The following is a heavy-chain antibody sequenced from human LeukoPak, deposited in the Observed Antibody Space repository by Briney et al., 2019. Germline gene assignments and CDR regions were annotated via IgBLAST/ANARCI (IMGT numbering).Heavy chain of an antibody. CDR2: IHRGGGSI. J-gene: IGHJ4*02. D-gene: IGHD5-24*01. Sequence: GGSLRLSCAASGFTFSNYAMSWLRQAPGKGLEWVSIIHRGGGSIYYADSVKGRFTISRDDSRSTLYLQMNSLRAADTAVYYCAKDQTGDGYNSIWGQGTLVTVSS. V-gene: IGHV3-23*01. CDR1: GFTFSNYA. CDR3: AKDQTGDGYNSI.